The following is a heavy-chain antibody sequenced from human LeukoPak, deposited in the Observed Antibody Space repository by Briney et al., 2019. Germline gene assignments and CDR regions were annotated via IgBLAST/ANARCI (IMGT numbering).Heavy chain of an antibody. V-gene: IGHV3-9*01. J-gene: IGHJ6*02. CDR1: GFTFDDYA. D-gene: IGHD6-19*01. Sequence: GGSLRLSGAASGFTFDDYAMHWVRQAPGKGLGWVSGISWNSGSIGYADSVKGRFTISRDNAKNSLYLQMNSLRAEDTALYYCAKDSSSGWYGYYYGMDVWGQGTTVTVSS. CDR3: AKDSSSGWYGYYYGMDV. CDR2: ISWNSGSI.